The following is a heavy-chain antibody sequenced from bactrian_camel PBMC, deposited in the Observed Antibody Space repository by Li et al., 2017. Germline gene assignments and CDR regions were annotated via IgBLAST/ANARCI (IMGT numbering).Heavy chain of an antibody. CDR3: AARSVGWCPLFEHWLGKRAYTPGGYFTN. D-gene: IGHD1*01. Sequence: VQLVESGGGLVQPGGSLKVSCVASGFTFSSYAMHWARQAPGKGLEWVSAISTGGAGTYYADSVKGRFTISKDIAKNTIYLQMHSLKPEDTAMYYCAARSVGWCPLFEHWLGKRAYTPGGYFTNWGQGTQVTV. CDR2: ISTGGAGT. V-gene: IGHV3S40*01. CDR1: GFTFSSYA. J-gene: IGHJ4*01.